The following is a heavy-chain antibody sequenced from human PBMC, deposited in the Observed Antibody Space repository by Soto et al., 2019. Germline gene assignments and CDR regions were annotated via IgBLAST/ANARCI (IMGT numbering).Heavy chain of an antibody. CDR3: ARSRAGIVGADRSFDI. D-gene: IGHD1-26*01. V-gene: IGHV5-51*01. Sequence: GESLKISCKGSGYTFTTYWIGWVRQMPGKGLEWMGIIYPGDSDTRYSPSFQGQVTISADKSISTAYLQWSSLKASDTAMFYCARSRAGIVGADRSFDIWGPGTMVTVSS. J-gene: IGHJ3*02. CDR1: GYTFTTYW. CDR2: IYPGDSDT.